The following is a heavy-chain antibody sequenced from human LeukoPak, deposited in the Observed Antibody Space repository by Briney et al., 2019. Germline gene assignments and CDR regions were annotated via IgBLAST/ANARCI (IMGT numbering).Heavy chain of an antibody. CDR2: IYYSGST. V-gene: IGHV4-59*12. J-gene: IGHJ3*02. D-gene: IGHD2-2*01. Sequence: PSETLSLTCTVSGGSISSYYWSWIRQPPGKGLEWIGYIYYSGSTNYNPSLKSRVTISVDTSKNQFSLKLSSVTAADTAVYYCARYCSSTSCYGPDAFDIWGQGTMVTVSS. CDR1: GGSISSYY. CDR3: ARYCSSTSCYGPDAFDI.